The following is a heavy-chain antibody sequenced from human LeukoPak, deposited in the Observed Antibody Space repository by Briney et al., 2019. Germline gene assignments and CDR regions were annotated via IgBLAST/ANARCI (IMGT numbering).Heavy chain of an antibody. CDR1: GYTFTSYG. CDR2: ISAYNGNT. J-gene: IGHJ6*01. CDR3: ARNRGGPYYYDSRGYLDF. V-gene: IGHV1-18*01. Sequence: GASVKVSCKASGYTFTSYGISWVRQAPGQGLEWMGWISAYNGNTNYAQKLQGRVTMTTDTSTSTAYKGLRSLGSDDTALYYCARNRGGPYYYDSRGYLDFWGQGTPVTVSS. D-gene: IGHD3-22*01.